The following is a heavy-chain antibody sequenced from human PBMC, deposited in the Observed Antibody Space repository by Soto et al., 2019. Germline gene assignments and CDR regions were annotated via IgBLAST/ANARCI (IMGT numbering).Heavy chain of an antibody. Sequence: ASVKVSCKTSGYAFTSYGVNWVRQAPGQGLEWMGWIAPHSGRTTYLPKFQGRVTMTTDTSTSTAYMELRSLRSDDTAVYYCARCNDFSAPLNYNWFDPWGQGTLVTVSS. V-gene: IGHV1-18*04. CDR2: IAPHSGRT. CDR1: GYAFTSYG. CDR3: ARCNDFSAPLNYNWFDP. J-gene: IGHJ5*02. D-gene: IGHD3-3*01.